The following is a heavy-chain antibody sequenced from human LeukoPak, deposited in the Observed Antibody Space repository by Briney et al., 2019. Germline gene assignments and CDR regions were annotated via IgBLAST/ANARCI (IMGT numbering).Heavy chain of an antibody. CDR1: GFTFSTYW. J-gene: IGHJ4*02. Sequence: GGSLTLACVASGFTFSTYWMHWVRQAPGKGLVWVSRINSDGSSTSYADSVKGRSTISRDNAKNTLYLQMNSLKAEDTAVYYCVRAPFDYWGQGTLVTVSS. CDR2: INSDGSST. CDR3: VRAPFDY. V-gene: IGHV3-74*01.